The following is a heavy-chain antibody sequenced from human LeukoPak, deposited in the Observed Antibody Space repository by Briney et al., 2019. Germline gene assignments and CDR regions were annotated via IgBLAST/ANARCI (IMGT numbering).Heavy chain of an antibody. CDR3: AKDFRVGATLIDY. Sequence: GGSLRLSCAASGFTFSSYGMHWVRQAPGKGLEWVAVISYDGSNKYYADSVKGRFTISRDNSKNTLYLQMNSLRAEDTAVYYCAKDFRVGATLIDYWGQGTLVTVSS. D-gene: IGHD1-26*01. V-gene: IGHV3-30*18. CDR2: ISYDGSNK. CDR1: GFTFSSYG. J-gene: IGHJ4*02.